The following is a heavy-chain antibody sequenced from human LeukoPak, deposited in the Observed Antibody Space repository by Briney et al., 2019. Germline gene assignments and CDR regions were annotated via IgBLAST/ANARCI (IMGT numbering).Heavy chain of an antibody. J-gene: IGHJ4*02. Sequence: GGSLRLSCAASGFAFSKYAMSWVRQAPGKGLEWVSAISGSGGSKYYADSVKGRFTISRDNSKNTLYVQMNSLRAEDTATYYCAKGTTYYDILTGYGSPYYFDYWGQGTLVTVSS. V-gene: IGHV3-23*01. CDR1: GFAFSKYA. CDR2: ISGSGGSK. CDR3: AKGTTYYDILTGYGSPYYFDY. D-gene: IGHD3-9*01.